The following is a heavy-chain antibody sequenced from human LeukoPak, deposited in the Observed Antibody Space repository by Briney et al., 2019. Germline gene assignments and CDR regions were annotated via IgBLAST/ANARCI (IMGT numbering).Heavy chain of an antibody. J-gene: IGHJ3*01. Sequence: ASVTVSCKASGYTFSSYGIRWVRQAPGQGLEWVGWISTSKCLKRYPHKFQDRLVLTTEAPTRTAFMELRSLSSCDAPAYYCRRPTANYVTLDLWGQRTRLTLFS. D-gene: IGHD4/OR15-4a*01. CDR1: GYTFSSYG. CDR3: RRPTANYVTLDL. V-gene: IGHV1-18*01. CDR2: ISTSKCLK.